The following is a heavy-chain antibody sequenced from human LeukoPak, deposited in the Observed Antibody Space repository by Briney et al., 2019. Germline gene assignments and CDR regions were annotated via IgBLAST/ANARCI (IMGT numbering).Heavy chain of an antibody. V-gene: IGHV3-48*01. Sequence: PGGSLRLSCAASGFTFSSYSMNWVRQAPGKGLEWVSYISSSSSTIHYADSVKGRFTISRDNAKNSLYLQMNSLRAEDTAVYYCARDAGSWYGYDYWGQGTLVTVSS. CDR1: GFTFSSYS. CDR3: ARDAGSWYGYDY. CDR2: ISSSSSTI. D-gene: IGHD6-13*01. J-gene: IGHJ4*02.